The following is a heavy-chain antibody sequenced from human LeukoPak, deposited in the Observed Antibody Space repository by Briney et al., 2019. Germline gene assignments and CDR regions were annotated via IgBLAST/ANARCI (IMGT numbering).Heavy chain of an antibody. D-gene: IGHD1-26*01. CDR3: ARGGSKSPYYFEY. J-gene: IGHJ4*02. CDR2: IYYSGST. V-gene: IGHV4-61*01. CDR1: GGSVSSGNNY. Sequence: SETLSLTCSVSGGSVSSGNNYWNWIRQPPGKGLEWIGYIYYSGSTHYNPSLKSRVTISVDTSKKQFSLKLTSVTATDTAVYYCARGGSKSPYYFEYWGQGTLVTVSS.